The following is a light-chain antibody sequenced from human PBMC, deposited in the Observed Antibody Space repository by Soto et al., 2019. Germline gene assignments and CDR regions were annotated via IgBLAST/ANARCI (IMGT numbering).Light chain of an antibody. J-gene: IGKJ4*01. Sequence: EVVLTQSPVTLSVSPGDRATLSCRASQGVSGYFAWYQQRPGQAPRLLIYGTSSRATGIPPRFCGAGSGTDFTLTISGLQSDDFGIYYCQQYGNWPLTFGGGTKVE. V-gene: IGKV3D-15*01. CDR2: GTS. CDR3: QQYGNWPLT. CDR1: QGVSGY.